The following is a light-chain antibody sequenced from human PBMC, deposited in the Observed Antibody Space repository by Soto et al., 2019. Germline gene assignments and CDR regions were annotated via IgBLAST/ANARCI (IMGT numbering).Light chain of an antibody. V-gene: IGKV2-28*01. Sequence: DIVMTQSPLSLPVTPGEPASISCRSSQSLLHSNGYNYLDWYLQKPGQSPQLLIYLGSNRASGVPDRFSGSGSGTEFTLKISRVEAEDVGFYYCMQGLQTAWTFGQGTKVEIK. J-gene: IGKJ1*01. CDR2: LGS. CDR1: QSLLHSNGYNY. CDR3: MQGLQTAWT.